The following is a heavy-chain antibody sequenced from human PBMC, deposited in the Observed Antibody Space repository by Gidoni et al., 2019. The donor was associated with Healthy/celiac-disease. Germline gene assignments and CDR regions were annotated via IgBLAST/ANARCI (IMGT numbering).Heavy chain of an antibody. CDR3: ARDLEKGNTPGDY. CDR2: INPSGGSK. CDR1: GYTFTSSY. V-gene: IGHV1-46*01. Sequence: QVQLVPSGAEVKKPGASVKVSCKASGYTFTSSYMHWVRQAPGQGLEWMGIINPSGGSKSYAQKFQGRVTMTRDTSTSTVYMELSSLRSEDTAVYYCARDLEKGNTPGDYWGQGTLVTVSS. J-gene: IGHJ4*02. D-gene: IGHD1-1*01.